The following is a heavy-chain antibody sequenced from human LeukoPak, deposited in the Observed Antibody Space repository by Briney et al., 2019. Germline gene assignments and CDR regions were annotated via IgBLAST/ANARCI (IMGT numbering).Heavy chain of an antibody. Sequence: SETLSLTCAVSGYSISSGYYWGWIRQPPGKGLEWIGSNYHSGSTYYHPSLKSRVTISLDTSKNQFSLMLSSVTAADTAVYYCARVMITFGGVIVTYYYYGMDVWGKGTTVTVSS. CDR3: ARVMITFGGVIVTYYYYGMDV. V-gene: IGHV4-38-2*01. J-gene: IGHJ6*04. CDR1: GYSISSGYY. D-gene: IGHD3-16*02. CDR2: NYHSGST.